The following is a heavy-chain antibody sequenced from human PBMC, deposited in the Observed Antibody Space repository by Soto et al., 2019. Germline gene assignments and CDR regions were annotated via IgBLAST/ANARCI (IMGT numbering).Heavy chain of an antibody. CDR2: IYYSGST. CDR3: ARLIGTNIAEDGWFY. D-gene: IGHD6-13*01. J-gene: IGHJ4*02. Sequence: SETLSLTCTVSGGSISSSSYYWGWIRQPPGKGLEWIGSIYYSGSTHYNPSLKSRVTISVDTSKNQFSLKLSSVTAADTAVYYCARLIGTNIAEDGWFYWGQGTLVTVSS. CDR1: GGSISSSSYY. V-gene: IGHV4-39*01.